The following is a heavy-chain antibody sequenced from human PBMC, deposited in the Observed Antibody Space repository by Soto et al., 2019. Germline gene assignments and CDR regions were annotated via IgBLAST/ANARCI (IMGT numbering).Heavy chain of an antibody. CDR2: INNSGST. J-gene: IGHJ4*02. Sequence: SLTCAVSGGSISSSNWWSWVRQPPGKGLEWIGEINNSGSTNYNPSLKSRVTISVDKSKNQFSLKLSSVTAADTAVYYCARAELFSGSYYPYYFDYWGQGTLVTVSS. CDR3: ARAELFSGSYYPYYFDY. V-gene: IGHV4-4*02. D-gene: IGHD1-26*01. CDR1: GGSISSSNW.